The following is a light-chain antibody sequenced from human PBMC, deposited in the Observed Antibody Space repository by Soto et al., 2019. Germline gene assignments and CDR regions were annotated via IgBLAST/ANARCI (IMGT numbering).Light chain of an antibody. Sequence: EILLTQSPGTLSLSPGDRATLSCRASQSLTNSFLAWYQQKPGQTPRLLIYGASIRATDIPDRFSGSGSGKDFTLTISRLEPEDFAVYFCQQYGRLPLSFGGGTKVEIK. J-gene: IGKJ4*01. CDR2: GAS. CDR3: QQYGRLPLS. V-gene: IGKV3-20*01. CDR1: QSLTNSF.